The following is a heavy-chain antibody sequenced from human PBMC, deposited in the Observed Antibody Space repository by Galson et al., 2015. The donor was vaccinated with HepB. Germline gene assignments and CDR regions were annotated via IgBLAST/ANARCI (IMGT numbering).Heavy chain of an antibody. D-gene: IGHD6-13*01. Sequence: SLRLSCAASGFTFNNAWMSWVRQAPGKGLEWVGHIKSKTDGETTDYAAPVKGRFTISRDDSKNTLYLQMNSLKTDDTAVYYCSTDVLYSTFWSWFDPWGHGTLVTVSS. V-gene: IGHV3-15*01. CDR1: GFTFNNAW. CDR2: IKSKTDGETT. CDR3: STDVLYSTFWSWFDP. J-gene: IGHJ5*02.